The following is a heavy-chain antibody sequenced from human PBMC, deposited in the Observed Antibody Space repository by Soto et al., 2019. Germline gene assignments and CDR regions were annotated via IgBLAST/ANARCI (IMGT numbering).Heavy chain of an antibody. V-gene: IGHV3-20*04. D-gene: IGHD5-12*01. CDR3: ARSYSGYDWVYDY. CDR1: GFTFSSYG. Sequence: GGSLRLSCAASGFTFSSYGMSWVRQAPGKGLEWVSGINWNGGSTGYADSVKGRFTISRDNAKNSLYLQMNSLRAEDTALYYCARSYSGYDWVYDYWGQGTLVTVSS. J-gene: IGHJ4*02. CDR2: INWNGGST.